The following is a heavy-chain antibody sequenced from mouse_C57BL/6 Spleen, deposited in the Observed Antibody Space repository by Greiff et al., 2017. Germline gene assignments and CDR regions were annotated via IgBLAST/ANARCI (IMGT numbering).Heavy chain of an antibody. J-gene: IGHJ4*01. CDR1: GFNIKNTY. CDR3: ARRLYGQSFYYAMDY. Sequence: VQLQQSVAELVRPGASVKLSCTASGFNIKNTYMHWVKQRPEQGLEWIGRIDPANGNTKYAPKFPGKATITADTSSNQAYLQLSSLTSEDTAIYYWARRLYGQSFYYAMDYWGQGTSVTVSS. V-gene: IGHV14-3*01. D-gene: IGHD1-1*01. CDR2: IDPANGNT.